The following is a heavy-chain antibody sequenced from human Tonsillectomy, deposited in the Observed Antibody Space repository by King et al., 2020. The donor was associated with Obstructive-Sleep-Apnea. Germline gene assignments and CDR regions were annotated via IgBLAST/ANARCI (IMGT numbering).Heavy chain of an antibody. CDR3: ARDREEKGFDI. V-gene: IGHV3-11*06. D-gene: IGHD1-26*01. J-gene: IGHJ3*02. Sequence: VQLVESGGGLVKPGGSLRLSCAASGFTFSDYYMSWIRQAPGKGLEWVSYISSSSSYTKYADSLKGRFSISRDNAKNSLYLQMNSLRAEDTAVYYCARDREEKGFDIWGQGTMVTVSA. CDR2: ISSSSSYT. CDR1: GFTFSDYY.